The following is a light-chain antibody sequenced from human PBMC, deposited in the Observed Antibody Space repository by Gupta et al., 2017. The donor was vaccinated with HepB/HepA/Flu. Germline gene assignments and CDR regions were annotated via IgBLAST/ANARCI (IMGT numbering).Light chain of an antibody. J-gene: IGLJ1*01. CDR2: DNG. CDR3: QSYDRSVSGYV. V-gene: IGLV1-40*01. CDR1: RSNIGACYD. Sequence: QSVLTQPPAVSGAPGQRVTISCTGTRSNIGACYDVHWYQHLPGGAPKLVIYDNGDRPSGFPDRFSGSKSGTSASLAITGLQAEDEADYYCQSYDRSVSGYVFGTGTKVTVL.